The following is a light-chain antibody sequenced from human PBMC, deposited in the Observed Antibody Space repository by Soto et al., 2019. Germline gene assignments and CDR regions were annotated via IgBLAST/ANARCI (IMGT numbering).Light chain of an antibody. CDR2: AAS. Sequence: DIQMTQSPSSLSASVGDRVTITCQASQDISNYLNWYQQKPGKAPKLLIYAASSLQSGVPSRFSGSGSGTDFTLTISSLQSEDFATYYCQQSYSTPQTFGQGTKVDIK. J-gene: IGKJ1*01. CDR1: QDISNY. CDR3: QQSYSTPQT. V-gene: IGKV1-39*01.